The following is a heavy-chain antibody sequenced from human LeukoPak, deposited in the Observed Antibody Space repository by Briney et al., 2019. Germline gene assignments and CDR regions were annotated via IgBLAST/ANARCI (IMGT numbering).Heavy chain of an antibody. V-gene: IGHV1-18*01. D-gene: IGHD2-15*01. CDR2: ISAYNGNT. Sequence: ASVKVSCKASGYTFTSYGISWVRQAPGQGLEWMGWISAYNGNTNYAQKLQGRVTMTTDTSTSTAYMELRSLRSDDTAVYYCARLNRRYCSGGSCPLDDYWGQGTLVTVS. J-gene: IGHJ4*02. CDR3: ARLNRRYCSGGSCPLDDY. CDR1: GYTFTSYG.